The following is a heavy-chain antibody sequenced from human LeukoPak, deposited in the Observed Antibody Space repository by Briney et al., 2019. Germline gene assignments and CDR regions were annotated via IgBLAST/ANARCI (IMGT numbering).Heavy chain of an antibody. D-gene: IGHD6-13*01. CDR3: ARGKDHVEAAGNYYFDY. CDR1: GGSFSGYY. V-gene: IGHV4-34*01. CDR2: INLSGNY. Sequence: SETLSLTCAVYGGSFSGYYWSWLRQPPGKGLEWIGEINLSGNYKYHPAHQRLLTIQVDTSKDQFSLKQTSVTAADTGVYYCARGKDHVEAAGNYYFDYWGEGTLVSVSS. J-gene: IGHJ4*02.